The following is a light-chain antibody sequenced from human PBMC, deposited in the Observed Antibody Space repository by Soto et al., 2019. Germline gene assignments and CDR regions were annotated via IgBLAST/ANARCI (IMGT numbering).Light chain of an antibody. J-gene: IGKJ3*01. CDR3: QQRSNWPQA. Sequence: TVLSPPPGTLSLSPGGRASLACSSSQSVNSRYLAWYQQKAGQAPRLLIYGASSRATGIPDRFSGSGSGTDFTLTISSLQSEDFAVYYCQQRSNWPQAFGPGTKVDIK. V-gene: IGKV3D-20*02. CDR2: GAS. CDR1: QSVNSRY.